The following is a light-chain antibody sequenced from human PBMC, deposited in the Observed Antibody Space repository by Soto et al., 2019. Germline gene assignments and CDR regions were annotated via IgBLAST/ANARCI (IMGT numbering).Light chain of an antibody. CDR3: QTWGTGIAI. V-gene: IGLV4-69*01. CDR1: SGHSTYA. J-gene: IGLJ2*01. CDR2: VNSDGRH. Sequence: QPVLTQSPSASASLGASVKLTCTLSSGHSTYAIAWHQQQPEKGPRYLMKVNSDGRHTKGDGIPDRFSGSSSGAERHLTISSLQSEDEADYYCQTWGTGIAIFGGGTKVTVL.